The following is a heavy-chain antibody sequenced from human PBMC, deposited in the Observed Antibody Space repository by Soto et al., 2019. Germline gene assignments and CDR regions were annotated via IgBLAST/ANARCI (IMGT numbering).Heavy chain of an antibody. CDR1: GFTCSNYG. J-gene: IGHJ4*02. V-gene: IGHV3-30*18. CDR3: AKGVESTSYSTFDY. Sequence: QVQLVESGGGVVQPWRSLRLSCVASGFTCSNYGIHWVRQAPGKGLEWVTVISNDGSKKFYKDSLKGRFTIARDNYKNTIYLQMNSLRPEDTAVYYGAKGVESTSYSTFDYWGQGTLVTVSA. CDR2: ISNDGSKK. D-gene: IGHD3-22*01.